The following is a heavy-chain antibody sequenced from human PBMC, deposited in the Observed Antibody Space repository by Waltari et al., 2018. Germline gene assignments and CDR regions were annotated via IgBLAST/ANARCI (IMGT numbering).Heavy chain of an antibody. CDR2: SYYGGAT. CDR3: ARLCLPPSAVSTSFVGIDY. D-gene: IGHD5-12*01. J-gene: IGHJ4*02. CDR1: GGSISSSSYY. Sequence: QLQLQESGPGLVQPSEPLSLTCTVSGGSISSSSYYWGWIRQPPGKGLGWIGSSYYGGATYSNPSLKRRVPLSVATSKNQCSLKLSSVTAAYTALYYCARLCLPPSAVSTSFVGIDYWGQGTLVTVSS. V-gene: IGHV4-39*01.